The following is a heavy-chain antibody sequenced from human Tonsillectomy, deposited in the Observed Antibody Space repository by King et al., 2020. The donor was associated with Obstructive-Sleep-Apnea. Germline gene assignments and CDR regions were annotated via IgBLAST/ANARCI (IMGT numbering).Heavy chain of an antibody. V-gene: IGHV3-30*04. Sequence: VQLVESGGGVVQPGRSLRLSCAASGFTFSSYAMHWVRQAPGQGLEWVAIISFDGSNKYYADSVKGRFTISRDNSKNTLYLQMNSLRAEDTAVYYCAGLVYSTYVYYGLDVWGQGTTVTVSS. CDR3: AGLVYSTYVYYGLDV. D-gene: IGHD4-11*01. CDR2: ISFDGSNK. J-gene: IGHJ6*02. CDR1: GFTFSSYA.